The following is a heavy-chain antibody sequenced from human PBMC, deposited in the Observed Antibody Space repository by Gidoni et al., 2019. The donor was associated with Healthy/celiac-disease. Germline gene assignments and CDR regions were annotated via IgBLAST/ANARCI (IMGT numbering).Heavy chain of an antibody. CDR2: ISSSSSYI. Sequence: EVQLVESGGGLVKPGGSLRLSCAASGFTFSSYSMNWVRQAPGKGLEWVSSISSSSSYIYYADSVKGRFTISRDNAKNSLYRQMNSLRAEDTAVYYCARDILECSTSCFLYYYYYGMDVWGQGTTVTVSS. D-gene: IGHD2-2*01. CDR3: ARDILECSTSCFLYYYYYGMDV. V-gene: IGHV3-21*01. J-gene: IGHJ6*02. CDR1: GFTFSSYS.